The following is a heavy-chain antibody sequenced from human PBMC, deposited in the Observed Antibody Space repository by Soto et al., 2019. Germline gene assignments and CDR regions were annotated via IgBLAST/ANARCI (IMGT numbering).Heavy chain of an antibody. Sequence: GGSLRLSCAASGFTFSSYSMNWVRQAPGKGLEWVSSISSSSSYIYYADSVKGRFTISRDNAKNSLYLQMNSLRAEDTAVYYCARDETDYDFWSGYYSPPQETDYWGQGTLVTVSS. CDR3: ARDETDYDFWSGYYSPPQETDY. V-gene: IGHV3-21*01. J-gene: IGHJ4*02. CDR2: ISSSSSYI. D-gene: IGHD3-3*01. CDR1: GFTFSSYS.